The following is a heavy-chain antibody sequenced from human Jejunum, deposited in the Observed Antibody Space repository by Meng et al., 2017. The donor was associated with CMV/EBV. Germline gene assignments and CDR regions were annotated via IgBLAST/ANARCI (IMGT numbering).Heavy chain of an antibody. CDR2: IYTSGST. D-gene: IGHD6-19*01. Sequence: QVQMTESGPGLVKLSETLSLTCSVSGGSMISYYWSWIRQPAGKGLEWIGHIYTSGSTNYSPSLKSRVTMSLDTAKNQFSLKVSSVTAADTAVYYCARLSKDGWSTFDYWGQGTLVTVSS. J-gene: IGHJ4*02. CDR3: ARLSKDGWSTFDY. CDR1: GGSMISYY. V-gene: IGHV4-4*07.